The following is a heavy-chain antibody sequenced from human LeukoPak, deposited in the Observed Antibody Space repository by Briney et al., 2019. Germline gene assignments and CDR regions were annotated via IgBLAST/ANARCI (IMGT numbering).Heavy chain of an antibody. CDR1: GFIFDDYA. V-gene: IGHV3-9*01. CDR2: ISWNSGSI. CDR3: AKDRMVRGPYYYGMDV. Sequence: GTSLRLSCAASGFIFDDYAVHWVRQAPGKGLEWVSGISWNSGSIGYADSVKGRFTISRDNAKNSLYLQMNSLRAEDTALYYCAKDRMVRGPYYYGMDVWGQGTTVTVSS. D-gene: IGHD3-10*01. J-gene: IGHJ6*02.